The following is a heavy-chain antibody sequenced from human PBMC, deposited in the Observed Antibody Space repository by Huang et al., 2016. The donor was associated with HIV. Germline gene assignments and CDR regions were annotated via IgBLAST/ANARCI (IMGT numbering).Heavy chain of an antibody. CDR2: RSYDGSNK. CDR1: GFPFSTYA. D-gene: IGHD6-13*01. V-gene: IGHV3-30-3*01. CDR3: ARDVYSRFDP. J-gene: IGHJ5*02. Sequence: QVQLVESGGGVVQPGRSLRLSCAASGFPFSTYAMHWVRQEPGKGLELVAGRSYDGSNKYYADSVKGRFTISRDNSKNTVYLQMNSLRAEDTALYYCARDVYSRFDPWGQGTLVTVSS.